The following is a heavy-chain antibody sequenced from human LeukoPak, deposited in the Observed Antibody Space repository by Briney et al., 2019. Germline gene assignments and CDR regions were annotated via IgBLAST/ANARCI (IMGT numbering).Heavy chain of an antibody. CDR2: IYSGGST. V-gene: IGHV3-66*01. CDR3: AREIFDAFDI. J-gene: IGHJ3*02. D-gene: IGHD3-3*01. CDR1: GFTVSSNY. Sequence: GGSLRLSCAASGFTVSSNYMSWVRQAPGKGLEWVSVIYSGGSTYYADSVKGRFTISRDNSKNTLYLQMDSLRAEDTAVYYCAREIFDAFDIWGQGTMVTVSS.